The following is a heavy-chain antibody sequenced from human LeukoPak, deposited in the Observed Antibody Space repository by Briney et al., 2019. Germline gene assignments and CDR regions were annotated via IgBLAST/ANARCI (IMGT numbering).Heavy chain of an antibody. Sequence: GGSLILSCAASGFTFSTYTMNWVRQAPGKGLEWVSSISSIGSTIYYADSVKGRFTISRDNAKNSLYLQMNSLRVEDPAVYYCARDLGATIFDFDYWGQGTLVTVSS. J-gene: IGHJ4*02. CDR3: ARDLGATIFDFDY. CDR2: ISSIGSTI. CDR1: GFTFSTYT. V-gene: IGHV3-48*01. D-gene: IGHD1-26*01.